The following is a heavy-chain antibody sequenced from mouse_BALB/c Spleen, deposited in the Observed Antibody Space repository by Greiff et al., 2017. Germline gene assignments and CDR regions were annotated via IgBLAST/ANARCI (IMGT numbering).Heavy chain of an antibody. D-gene: IGHD2-10*02. Sequence: EVKLMESGPGLVKPSQTVSLTCTVTGISITTGNYRWSWIRQFPGNKLEWIGYIYYSGTITYNPSLTSRTTITRDTSKNQFFLEMNSLTAEDTATYYCARDGYGKIDYWGQGTTLTVSS. CDR3: ARDGYGKIDY. CDR1: GISITTGNYR. CDR2: IYYSGTI. V-gene: IGHV3-5*02. J-gene: IGHJ2*01.